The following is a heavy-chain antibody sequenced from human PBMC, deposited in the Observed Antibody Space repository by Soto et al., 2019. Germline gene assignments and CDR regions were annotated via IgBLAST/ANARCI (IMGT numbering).Heavy chain of an antibody. V-gene: IGHV4-4*07. J-gene: IGHJ4*02. CDR2: IYTSGST. Sequence: LALTCTGSGGSISSYYWSWIRQPAGKGLEWIGRIYTSGSTNYNPSLKSRVTMSVDTSKNQFSLKLSSVPAADTAVYSCARDRGDVVQAARFDYWGQGTLVTVS. CDR3: ARDRGDVVQAARFDY. CDR1: GGSISSYY. D-gene: IGHD2-2*01.